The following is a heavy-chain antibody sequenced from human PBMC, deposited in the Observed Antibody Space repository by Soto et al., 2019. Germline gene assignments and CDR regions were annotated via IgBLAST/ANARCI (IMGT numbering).Heavy chain of an antibody. CDR2: ISSGGTTI. J-gene: IGHJ6*02. CDR1: GFTFSDYY. D-gene: IGHD3-10*01. Sequence: XESLRLSCAASGFTFSDYYMSWVRQAPGKGLEWVSCISSGGTTIYYADSVKGRFTISRDNAKNSLYLEMNSLRAEDTAVYYCARMGRYYDPGEKLHFAMDVWGQGTTVTVSS. CDR3: ARMGRYYDPGEKLHFAMDV. V-gene: IGHV3-11*01.